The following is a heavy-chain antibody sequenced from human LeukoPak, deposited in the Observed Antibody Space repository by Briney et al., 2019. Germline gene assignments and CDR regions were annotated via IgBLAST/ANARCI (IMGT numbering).Heavy chain of an antibody. V-gene: IGHV1-46*01. D-gene: IGHD6-6*01. CDR2: INPSGGST. Sequence: APVKVSCKASGYTFTSYYMHWVRQTPGQGLEWMGIINPSGGSTSYAQKFQGRVTMTRDMSTSTVYMELSSLRSEDTAVYYCARGCHTPGIPAREYYFDYWGQGTLVTVSS. CDR1: GYTFTSYY. CDR3: ARGCHTPGIPAREYYFDY. J-gene: IGHJ4*02.